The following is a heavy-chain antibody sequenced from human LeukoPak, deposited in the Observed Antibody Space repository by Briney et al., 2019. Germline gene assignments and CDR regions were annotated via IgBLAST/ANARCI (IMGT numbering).Heavy chain of an antibody. CDR2: ISTSSTYI. CDR3: ARSLSGAGIGHFDY. Sequence: GGSLRLSCAASGFTFSTYTMNWVRQAPGKGLEWVSSISTSSTYIYYADSVKGRFTISRDNSKNTLYLQMDSLRTEDTAMYYCARSLSGAGIGHFDYWGQGTLVTVSS. V-gene: IGHV3-21*01. CDR1: GFTFSTYT. D-gene: IGHD1-26*01. J-gene: IGHJ4*02.